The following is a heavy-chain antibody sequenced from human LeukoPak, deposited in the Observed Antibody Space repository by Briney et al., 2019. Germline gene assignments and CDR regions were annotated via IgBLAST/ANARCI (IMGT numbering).Heavy chain of an antibody. CDR1: GFTVSSNY. CDR2: IYSGGST. CDR3: ARGGQGAQLPNNFDS. D-gene: IGHD2-2*01. J-gene: IGHJ4*02. V-gene: IGHV3-53*01. Sequence: GGSLRLSCAASGFTVSSNYMSWVRQAPGKGLEWVSVIYSGGSTYYADSVKVRFTISRHNSKNTLYLQMNSLSADDTAVYYCARGGQGAQLPNNFDSWGQGTLVTVSS.